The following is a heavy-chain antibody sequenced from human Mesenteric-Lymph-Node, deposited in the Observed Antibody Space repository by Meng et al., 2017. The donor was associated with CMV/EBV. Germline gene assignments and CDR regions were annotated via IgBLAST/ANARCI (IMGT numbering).Heavy chain of an antibody. D-gene: IGHD5-24*01. CDR2: IYYSGST. J-gene: IGHJ4*02. CDR3: ARLEMATIALGT. CDR1: GGSISSSSYY. Sequence: GSLRLSCTVSGGSISSSSYYWGWIRQPPGKGLEWIGSIYYSGSTYYNPPLKSRVTISVDTSKNQFSLKLSSVTAADTAVYYCARLEMATIALGTWGQGTLVTVSS. V-gene: IGHV4-39*01.